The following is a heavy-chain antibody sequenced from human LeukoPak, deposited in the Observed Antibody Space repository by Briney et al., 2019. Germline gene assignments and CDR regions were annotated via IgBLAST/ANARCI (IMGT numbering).Heavy chain of an antibody. V-gene: IGHV4-34*01. CDR1: GESFSGYY. D-gene: IGHD3-22*01. CDR3: ARTFYDSSGYYQY. J-gene: IGHJ4*02. CDR2: INHSGST. Sequence: PSETLSLTCAVYGESFSGYYWSWIRQPPGKGLEWIGEINHSGSTNYNPSLKSRVTISVDTSKNQFSLKLSSVTAADTAVYYCARTFYDSSGYYQYWGQGTLVTVSS.